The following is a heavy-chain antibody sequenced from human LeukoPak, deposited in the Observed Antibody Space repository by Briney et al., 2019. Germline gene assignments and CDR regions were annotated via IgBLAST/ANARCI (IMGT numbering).Heavy chain of an antibody. Sequence: ASVKVSCKASGYTFTSYDINWVRQATGQGLEWMGWMNPNSGNTGYAQKFQGRVTMTRNTSISTAYMELSSLRSEDTAVYYCARSRYCSSTSCSYFDYWGQGTLVTVSS. V-gene: IGHV1-8*01. CDR1: GYTFTSYD. CDR2: MNPNSGNT. D-gene: IGHD2-2*01. J-gene: IGHJ4*02. CDR3: ARSRYCSSTSCSYFDY.